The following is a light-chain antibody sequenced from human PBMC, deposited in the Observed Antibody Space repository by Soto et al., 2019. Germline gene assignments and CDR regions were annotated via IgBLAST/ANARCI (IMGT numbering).Light chain of an antibody. CDR3: SSYAGSNNLYV. V-gene: IGLV2-8*01. CDR2: EVS. Sequence: QSALTQPPSASGSPGQSVTISCTGTSSDIGVYNYVSWYQQHPGKAPKLMIYEVSERPSGVPDRFSGSKSGNTASLTVSGLHTEHEADYYCSSYAGSNNLYVFGTGTKLTVL. J-gene: IGLJ1*01. CDR1: SSDIGVYNY.